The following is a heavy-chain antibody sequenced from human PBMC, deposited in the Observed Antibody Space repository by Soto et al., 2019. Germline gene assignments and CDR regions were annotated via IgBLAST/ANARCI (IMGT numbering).Heavy chain of an antibody. D-gene: IGHD3-22*01. Sequence: ASVKVSCKASGYTFTSYDINWVRQATGQGLEWMGWMNPNSGNTGYAQKFQGRVTMTRNTSISTAYMELSSLRSEDTAVYYCARVTTIVSTTAAIYYYYGMDVWGQGTTVTVSS. J-gene: IGHJ6*02. CDR3: ARVTTIVSTTAAIYYYYGMDV. CDR2: MNPNSGNT. CDR1: GYTFTSYD. V-gene: IGHV1-8*01.